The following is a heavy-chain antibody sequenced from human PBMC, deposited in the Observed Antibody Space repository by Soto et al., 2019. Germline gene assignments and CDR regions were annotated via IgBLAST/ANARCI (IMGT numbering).Heavy chain of an antibody. J-gene: IGHJ4*02. CDR2: INQDGSEK. D-gene: IGHD1-26*01. CDR3: SGGVGDAF. Sequence: EVHLVESGGGLVQTGGSLRLSCAIFESTVSRDWMNWVRQAPGKGLEWVAHINQDGSEKYYVDSVKSRFTIARDNAKKELSLQMNSLRPAETAMYYCSGGVGDAFWGQGTLVTVSS. V-gene: IGHV3-7*04. CDR1: ESTVSRDW.